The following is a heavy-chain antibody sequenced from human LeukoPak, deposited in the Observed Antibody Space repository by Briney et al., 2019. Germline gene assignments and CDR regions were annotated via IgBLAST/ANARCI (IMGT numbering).Heavy chain of an antibody. CDR2: IYYSGST. D-gene: IGHD2-15*01. Sequence: SETLSLTRTVSGGSISSSSYYWGWIRQPPGKGLEWIGSIYYSGSTYYNPSLKSRVTISVDTSKNQFSLKLSSVTAADTAVYYCARVRAEWWPFDYWGQGTLVTVSS. V-gene: IGHV4-39*07. CDR1: GGSISSSSYY. J-gene: IGHJ4*02. CDR3: ARVRAEWWPFDY.